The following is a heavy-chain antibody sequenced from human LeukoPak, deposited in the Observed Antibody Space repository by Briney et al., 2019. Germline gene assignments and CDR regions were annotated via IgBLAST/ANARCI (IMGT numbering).Heavy chain of an antibody. J-gene: IGHJ5*02. CDR2: IYNSGST. CDR3: AKAVAAAGRFGFDP. CDR1: GGSISTYY. V-gene: IGHV4-59*01. Sequence: PSETLSLTCTVSGGSISTYYWSWIRQPPGKGLEWIGYIYNSGSTNYNPSLLSRVTISVDTSKNQFSLRLTSVTAADTAVYYCAKAVAAAGRFGFDPWGQGTLVTVSS. D-gene: IGHD6-13*01.